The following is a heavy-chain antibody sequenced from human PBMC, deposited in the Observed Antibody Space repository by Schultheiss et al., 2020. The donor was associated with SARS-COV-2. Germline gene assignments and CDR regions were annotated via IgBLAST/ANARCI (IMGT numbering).Heavy chain of an antibody. Sequence: SETLSLTCTVSGGSMSGYYWSWIRQPQGKGLEWIGYVYYTGRTNYNPSLNSRVTISQDTSKSQFSLRLSSVTAADTAVYYCARGDRLIEFWGQGTLVTVSS. J-gene: IGHJ4*02. CDR1: GGSMSGYY. D-gene: IGHD1-14*01. V-gene: IGHV4-59*01. CDR2: VYYTGRT. CDR3: ARGDRLIEF.